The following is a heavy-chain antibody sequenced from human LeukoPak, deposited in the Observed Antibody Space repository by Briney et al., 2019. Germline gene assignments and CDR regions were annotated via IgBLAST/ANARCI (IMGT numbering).Heavy chain of an antibody. CDR1: GFTFSSYA. CDR2: ISGSGGST. D-gene: IGHD1-26*01. Sequence: PGGSLRLSCAASGFTFSSYAMSWVRQAPGKGLEWVSAISGSGGSTYYADPVKGRFTISRDNSKNTLYLQMNSLRAEDTAVYYCAFIVGATLAVYWGQGTLVTVSS. CDR3: AFIVGATLAVY. V-gene: IGHV3-23*01. J-gene: IGHJ4*02.